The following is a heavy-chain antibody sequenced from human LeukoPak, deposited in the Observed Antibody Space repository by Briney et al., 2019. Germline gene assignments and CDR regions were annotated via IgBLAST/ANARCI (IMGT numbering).Heavy chain of an antibody. CDR2: IYYSGST. V-gene: IGHV4-39*01. Sequence: PSETLSLTCTVSGGSISSSSYYWGWIRQPPGKGLGWIGSIYYSGSTYYNPSLKSRVTISVDTSKNQFSLKLSSVTAADTAVYYCARRDGYNWYYLDYWGQGTLVTVSS. D-gene: IGHD5-24*01. J-gene: IGHJ4*02. CDR1: GGSISSSSYY. CDR3: ARRDGYNWYYLDY.